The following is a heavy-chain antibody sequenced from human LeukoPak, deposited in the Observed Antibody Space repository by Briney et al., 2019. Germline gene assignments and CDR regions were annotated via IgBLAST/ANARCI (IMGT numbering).Heavy chain of an antibody. V-gene: IGHV4-34*01. CDR3: ARGTEYYDFWSGYLPPYFDY. J-gene: IGHJ4*02. CDR1: GGSFSGYY. CDR2: INHSGST. D-gene: IGHD3-3*01. Sequence: SETLSLTCAVYGGSFSGYYWSWLPQPPGKGLEWIGEINHSGSTNYNPSLKSRVTISVDTSKNQFSLKLSSVTAADTAVYYCARGTEYYDFWSGYLPPYFDYWGQGTLVTVSS.